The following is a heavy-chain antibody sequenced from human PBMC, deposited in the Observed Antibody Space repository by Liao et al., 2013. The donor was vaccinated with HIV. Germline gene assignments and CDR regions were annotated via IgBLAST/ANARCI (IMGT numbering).Heavy chain of an antibody. CDR1: GGSISSYY. Sequence: QVQLQESGPGLVKPSETLSLTCTVSGGSISSYYWSWIRQPAGKGLEWIGRIYTSGSTNYNPSLKSRVTMSVDTSKNQFSLKLSSVTAXDTAVYYCARGPSIVSGGSCTGGGVLYIWGRRDNGHRLF. D-gene: IGHD2-15*01. V-gene: IGHV4-4*07. CDR2: IYTSGST. J-gene: IGHJ3*02. CDR3: ARGPSIVSGGSCTGGGVLYI.